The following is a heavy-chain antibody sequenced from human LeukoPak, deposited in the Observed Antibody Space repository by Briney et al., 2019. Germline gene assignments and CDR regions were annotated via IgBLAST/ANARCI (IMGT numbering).Heavy chain of an antibody. J-gene: IGHJ6*03. D-gene: IGHD6-19*01. CDR2: INWNSGSV. V-gene: IGHV3-9*03. CDR1: EFSIDDFA. Sequence: GRSLRLSCAGSEFSIDDFAMHWVRQAPGKGLEWVSGINWNSGSVAYADSVKGRFTISRENAKNSLYLQMNSLRAEDMGLYYCARGRGSDYYHYYYTDVWGKGTTVTVSS. CDR3: ARGRGSDYYHYYYTDV.